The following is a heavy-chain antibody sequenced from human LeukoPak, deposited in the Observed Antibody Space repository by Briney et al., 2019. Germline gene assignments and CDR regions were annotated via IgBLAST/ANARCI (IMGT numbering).Heavy chain of an antibody. CDR3: ARTRYGSGTYYFDY. CDR1: GSSLSSSRMR. CDR2: IDWDDDK. D-gene: IGHD3-10*01. J-gene: IGHJ4*02. V-gene: IGHV2-70*04. Sequence: SGPTLVNPKQTLTLTCTLSGSSLSSSRMRVSWIRQPPGKALEWLARIDWDDDKFYSTSLKTRLTISKDTSKNQVVLTMTNMDPVDTATYYCARTRYGSGTYYFDYWGQGTLVAVSS.